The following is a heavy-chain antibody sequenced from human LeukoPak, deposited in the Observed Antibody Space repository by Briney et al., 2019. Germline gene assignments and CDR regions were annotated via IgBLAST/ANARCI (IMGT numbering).Heavy chain of an antibody. CDR1: GYSISSGYY. V-gene: IGHV4-59*01. J-gene: IGHJ5*02. CDR3: ARDEDSAYGSGSYLS. D-gene: IGHD3-10*01. Sequence: PSETLSLTCAVPGYSISSGYYWSWIRQPPGKGLEWIGYLYYSGSTNYNPSLKSRVTISVDTSKNQFSLRLSSVTAADTAVYYCARDEDSAYGSGSYLSWGQGTLVTVSS. CDR2: LYYSGST.